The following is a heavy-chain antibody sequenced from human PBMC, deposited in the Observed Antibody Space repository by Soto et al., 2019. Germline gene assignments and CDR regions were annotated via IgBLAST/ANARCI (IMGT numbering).Heavy chain of an antibody. D-gene: IGHD4-17*01. CDR3: GEGSTTVTAFSFGY. CDR2: ITSSGGNT. CDR1: GFTFSSYA. V-gene: IGHV3-23*01. J-gene: IGHJ4*02. Sequence: EVQLLASGGGLVQPGGSLSLSCAASGFTFSSYAMSWVRQAPGKGLEWVSTITSSGGNTYYADSVKGRFNISRDNSTKTPYLQTSSLIAEDATVYYCGEGSTTVTAFSFGYWGQGTLVAVSS.